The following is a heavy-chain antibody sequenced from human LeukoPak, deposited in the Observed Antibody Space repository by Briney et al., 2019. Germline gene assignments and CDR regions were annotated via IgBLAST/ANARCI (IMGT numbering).Heavy chain of an antibody. CDR2: MWSDGINQ. J-gene: IGHJ4*02. V-gene: IGHV3-33*01. Sequence: PGRSLRLSCAASGFTFSSYGMHWVRQALPKGPEWAAFMWSDGINQYYADSVKGRFAISRDNSKNTLYLQMNSLRVEDTAVYYCARDRGAGGYDHDYWGQGALVTVSS. CDR3: ARDRGAGGYDHDY. CDR1: GFTFSSYG. D-gene: IGHD5-12*01.